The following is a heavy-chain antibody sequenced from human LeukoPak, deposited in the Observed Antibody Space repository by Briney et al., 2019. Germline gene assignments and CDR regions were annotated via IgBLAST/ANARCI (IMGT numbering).Heavy chain of an antibody. CDR3: ARAPYTSGFYFFDP. V-gene: IGHV4-59*13. CDR1: GGSISSCY. D-gene: IGHD3-22*01. Sequence: PSETLSLTCTVSGGSISSCYWSWIRQPPGKGLEWIGYVYYSGSTTYNPSLKSRVTISVDASKNQFSLKLSSVTAADTAVYYCARAPYTSGFYFFDPWGQGTLVTVSS. CDR2: VYYSGST. J-gene: IGHJ5*02.